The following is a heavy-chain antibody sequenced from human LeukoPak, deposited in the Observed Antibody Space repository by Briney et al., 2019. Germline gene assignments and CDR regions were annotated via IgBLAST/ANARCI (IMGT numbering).Heavy chain of an antibody. CDR2: ISGSGGST. CDR1: GSTFSSYA. J-gene: IGHJ4*02. D-gene: IGHD2-2*02. Sequence: PGGSLRLSCAASGSTFSSYAMSWVRQAPGKGLEWVSAISGSGGSTYYADSVKGRFTISRDNSKNTLYLQMNSLRAEDTAVYYSAKGISYCSSTSCYTIPIDYWGQGTLVTVSS. CDR3: AKGISYCSSTSCYTIPIDY. V-gene: IGHV3-23*01.